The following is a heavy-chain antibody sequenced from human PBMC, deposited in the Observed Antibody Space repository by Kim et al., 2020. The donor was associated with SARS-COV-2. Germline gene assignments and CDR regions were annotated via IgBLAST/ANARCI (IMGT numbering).Heavy chain of an antibody. J-gene: IGHJ6*02. CDR3: ARKGAGWTFTYYYGMDV. CDR2: FYSSGPT. D-gene: IGHD6-19*01. Sequence: SETLSLTCTVSGGSITTSSYQWAWIRQSPRRGLEWIGSFYSSGPTSYNPSLNSRVTISADTSGNQFFLNLTSVTAADTAVYYCARKGAGWTFTYYYGMDVWGQGTTVSVSS. CDR1: GGSITTSSYQ. V-gene: IGHV4-39*01.